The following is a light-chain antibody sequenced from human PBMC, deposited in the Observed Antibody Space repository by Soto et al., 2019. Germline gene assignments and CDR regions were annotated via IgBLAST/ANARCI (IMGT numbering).Light chain of an antibody. J-gene: IGKJ1*01. CDR2: AAS. CDR3: QQSYTYPTT. CDR1: QSISSY. Sequence: DIQMTQSPSSLSASEGDRVTITCRASQSISSYLNWYQQKPGKAPKLLIYAASSLQSGVPSRFSGSGSGTDFTLTISSLQPEDFATYYCQQSYTYPTTFDQGTKVDIK. V-gene: IGKV1-39*01.